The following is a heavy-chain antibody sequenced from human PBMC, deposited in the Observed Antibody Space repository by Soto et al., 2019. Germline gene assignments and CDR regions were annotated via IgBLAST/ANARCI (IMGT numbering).Heavy chain of an antibody. CDR2: LYPNRDT. CDR1: GGSISSNSYS. V-gene: IGHV4-39*01. Sequence: SETLSLTCSVSGGSISSNSYSWGWIRQPPGKGLEWIGTLYPNRDTYYNPSLKSRVTISADTSQNQFSLDLTSVTATDTAVYFCARHPGYCSGGSCNGQYTLDVWGQGTTVTV. J-gene: IGHJ6*02. D-gene: IGHD2-15*01. CDR3: ARHPGYCSGGSCNGQYTLDV.